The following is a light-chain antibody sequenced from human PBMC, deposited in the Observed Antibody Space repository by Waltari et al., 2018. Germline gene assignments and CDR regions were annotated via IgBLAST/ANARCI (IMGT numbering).Light chain of an antibody. V-gene: IGLV3-19*01. CDR1: SLRTSY. Sequence: SSELTQDPAVSVALGQTIRFTCQGDSLRTSYASWYQVKSGQAPILVIYGKDKRPSGIPDRISGYSSRTTSSLTITGAQAEYEADYYCSSRNGRANEVVFAGGTKVTVL. CDR2: GKD. CDR3: SSRNGRANEVV. J-gene: IGLJ3*02.